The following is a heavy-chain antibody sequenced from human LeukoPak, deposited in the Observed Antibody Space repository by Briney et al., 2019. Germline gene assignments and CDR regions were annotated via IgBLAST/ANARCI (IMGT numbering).Heavy chain of an antibody. Sequence: SETLSLTCTVSGGSISSSTYYWGWIRQPPGKGRGGIGSIYYSGGTYYNPSLKSRVTISVDTSKNQFSLKLSSVTAADTAVYYCARDRSRIYDFEYWGQGTLVTVSS. CDR1: GGSISSSTYY. V-gene: IGHV4-39*07. CDR3: ARDRSRIYDFEY. D-gene: IGHD6-13*01. J-gene: IGHJ4*02. CDR2: IYYSGGT.